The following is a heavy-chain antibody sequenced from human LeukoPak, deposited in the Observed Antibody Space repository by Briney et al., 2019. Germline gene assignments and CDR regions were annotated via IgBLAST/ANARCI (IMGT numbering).Heavy chain of an antibody. Sequence: GGSLRLSCAASGFTFSSYSMSWVRQAPGKGLEWVGFIRSKAYGGTTEYAASVKGRFTISRDDSKSIAYLQMNSLKTEDTAVYYCSLGGPDYYGSGKGDYWGQGTLVTVSS. V-gene: IGHV3-49*04. CDR2: IRSKAYGGTT. D-gene: IGHD3-10*01. CDR1: GFTFSSYS. CDR3: SLGGPDYYGSGKGDY. J-gene: IGHJ4*02.